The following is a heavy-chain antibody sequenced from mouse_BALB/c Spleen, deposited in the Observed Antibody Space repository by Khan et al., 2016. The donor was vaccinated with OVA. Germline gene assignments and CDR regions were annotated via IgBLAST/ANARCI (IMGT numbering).Heavy chain of an antibody. V-gene: IGHV14-3*02. CDR3: ATVYGNPFAF. D-gene: IGHD2-1*01. J-gene: IGHJ3*01. Sequence: VRLQQSGAELVKPGASVKLSCSASGFNIKDTYIHWMKQRPEQGLEWIGRIDPPNDDTKYGPKFQAKATLTADTSSNTAYLQLSSLTSEDPAVYYCATVYGNPFAFWGQGTMVSVSA. CDR1: GFNIKDTY. CDR2: IDPPNDDT.